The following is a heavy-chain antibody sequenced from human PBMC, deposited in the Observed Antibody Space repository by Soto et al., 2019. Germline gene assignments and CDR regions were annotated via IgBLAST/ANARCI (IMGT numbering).Heavy chain of an antibody. V-gene: IGHV4-34*01. CDR1: GGSLSGYF. CDR2: ISHNGGT. J-gene: IGHJ6*02. Sequence: QVQLQQWGAGLLKPSETLSLTCAVYGGSLSGYFWSWIRQPPGKGLEWIGEISHNGGTTYNPSLKNRVTISVDTSKNPFSLRLSSVSAADTAVYYCARGATTVEHFYYYGMDVWGQGTTVAVSS. CDR3: ARGATTVEHFYYYGMDV. D-gene: IGHD4-17*01.